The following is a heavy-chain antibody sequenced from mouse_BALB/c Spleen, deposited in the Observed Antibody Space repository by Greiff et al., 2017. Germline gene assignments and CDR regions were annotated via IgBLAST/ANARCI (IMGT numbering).Heavy chain of an antibody. CDR3: ARDRAY. J-gene: IGHJ3*01. CDR1: GFTFTDYY. CDR2: IRNKANGYTT. Sequence: EVHLVESGGGLVQPGGSLRLSCATSGFTFTDYYMSWVRQPPGKALEWLGFIRNKANGYTTEYSASVKGRFTISRDNSQSILYLQMNTLRAEDSATYYCARDRAYWGQGTLVTVSA. V-gene: IGHV7-3*02.